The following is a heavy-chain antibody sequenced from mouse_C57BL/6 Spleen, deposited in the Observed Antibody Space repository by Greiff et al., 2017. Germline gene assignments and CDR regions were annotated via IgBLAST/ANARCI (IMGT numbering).Heavy chain of an antibody. J-gene: IGHJ3*01. V-gene: IGHV1-59*01. CDR2: IDPSDSYT. CDR1: GYTFTSYW. Sequence: QVQLQQPGAELVRPGTSVKLSCKASGYTFTSYWMHWVKQRPGKGLEWIGVIDPSDSYTNYNQKFKGKATLTVDTSSSTAYMQLSSLTSEDSAVYFCARGGGDYDGIAYWGQGTLVTVSA. CDR3: ARGGGDYDGIAY. D-gene: IGHD2-4*01.